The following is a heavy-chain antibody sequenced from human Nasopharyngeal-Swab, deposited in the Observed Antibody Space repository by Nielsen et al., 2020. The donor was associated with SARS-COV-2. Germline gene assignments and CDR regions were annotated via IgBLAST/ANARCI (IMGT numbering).Heavy chain of an antibody. CDR3: AKETDSSS. Sequence: GESLKISCAASGLTFGRYAMSWVRQAPGKGLEWVSTITGSGDSTYYVDSVKGRFTISRDNSKNTLYLQMNSLRAEDTALYFCAKETDSSSWGQGTLVTVSS. J-gene: IGHJ5*02. CDR1: GLTFGRYA. D-gene: IGHD2-2*01. CDR2: ITGSGDST. V-gene: IGHV3-23*01.